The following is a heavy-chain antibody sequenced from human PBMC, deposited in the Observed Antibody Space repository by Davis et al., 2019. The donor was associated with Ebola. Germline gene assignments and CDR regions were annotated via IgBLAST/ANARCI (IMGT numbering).Heavy chain of an antibody. D-gene: IGHD7-27*01. CDR2: IFPNDEK. CDR3: ARSVSTGELGSFDV. Sequence: SGPTLVKPTETLTLTCTVSGFSLSNPTMGVSWIRQPPGKALEWLAHIFPNDEKSYNTLLKSSLTISKDTSKGQVVLTLANVGPVDTATYYCARSVSTGELGSFDVWGQGTAVTVSS. J-gene: IGHJ3*01. CDR1: GFSLSNPTMG. V-gene: IGHV2-26*01.